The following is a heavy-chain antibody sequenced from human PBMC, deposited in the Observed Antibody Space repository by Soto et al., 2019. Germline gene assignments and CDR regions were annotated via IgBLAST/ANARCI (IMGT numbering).Heavy chain of an antibody. Sequence: PGGSLRLSCAASGFTFSSYGMHWVRQAPGKGLEWVAVISYDGSNKYYADSVKGRFTISRDNSKNTLYLQMNSLRAEDTAVYYCASRHYDFWDNDAFDIWGQGTMVTVSS. CDR3: ASRHYDFWDNDAFDI. CDR2: ISYDGSNK. CDR1: GFTFSSYG. J-gene: IGHJ3*02. D-gene: IGHD3-3*01. V-gene: IGHV3-30*03.